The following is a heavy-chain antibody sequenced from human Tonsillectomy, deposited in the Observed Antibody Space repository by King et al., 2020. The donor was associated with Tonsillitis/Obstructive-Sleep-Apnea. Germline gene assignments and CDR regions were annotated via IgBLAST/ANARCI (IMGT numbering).Heavy chain of an antibody. V-gene: IGHV4-59*01. CDR1: GGSISSYY. CDR3: ARLGYYDCWSGYYNPGYFDY. D-gene: IGHD3-3*01. J-gene: IGHJ4*02. Sequence: QLQESGPGLVKPSETLSLTCTVSGGSISSYYWSWIRQPPGKGLEWIGYIYYSGSTNYNPSLKSRVTISVDTSKNQFSLKLSSVTAADTAVYYCARLGYYDCWSGYYNPGYFDYWGQGTLVTVSS. CDR2: IYYSGST.